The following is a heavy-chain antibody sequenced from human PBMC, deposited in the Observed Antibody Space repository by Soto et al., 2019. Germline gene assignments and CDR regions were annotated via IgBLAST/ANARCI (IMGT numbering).Heavy chain of an antibody. CDR1: GDSVSSNSAT. D-gene: IGHD2-15*01. Sequence: SQTLSLTCGISGDSVSSNSATWNWIRQSPSRGLEWLGRTYLRSKWYNEYAVSVKSRIAISPDTSKNHFSLQLSSVTPEDTAVYFCARAAVAFDAFDLWGQGTVVTVSS. V-gene: IGHV6-1*01. CDR2: TYLRSKWYN. CDR3: ARAAVAFDAFDL. J-gene: IGHJ3*01.